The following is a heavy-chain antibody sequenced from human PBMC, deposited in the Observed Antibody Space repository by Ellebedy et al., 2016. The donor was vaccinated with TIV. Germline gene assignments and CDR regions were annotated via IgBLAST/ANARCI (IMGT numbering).Heavy chain of an antibody. CDR1: GFTFSRYG. CDR3: AKDGGGSCERHDY. CDR2: IWYDGSNK. V-gene: IGHV3-33*06. Sequence: GGSLRLSXAASGFTFSRYGMHWVRQAPGKGLEWVTTIWYDGSNKYYADSVKGRFTISRDNSKNTLYLQMNSLRAEDTAVYYCAKDGGGSCERHDYWGQGTLVTVSS. J-gene: IGHJ4*02. D-gene: IGHD2-15*01.